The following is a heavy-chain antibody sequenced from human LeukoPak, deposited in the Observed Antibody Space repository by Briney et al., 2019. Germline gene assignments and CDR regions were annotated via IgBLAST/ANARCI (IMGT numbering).Heavy chain of an antibody. J-gene: IGHJ4*02. Sequence: ASVKVSCKASEYTFTGNYIHWVWQAPGQGLEWMGWIHPRSGETNYAYKFRGRVTMTRDTSISTTYMDLGSLGSDDTAVNYCARDGEYGTGSYYRGCFDYWGQGTLVTVSS. CDR1: EYTFTGNY. CDR2: IHPRSGET. V-gene: IGHV1-2*02. D-gene: IGHD3-10*01. CDR3: ARDGEYGTGSYYRGCFDY.